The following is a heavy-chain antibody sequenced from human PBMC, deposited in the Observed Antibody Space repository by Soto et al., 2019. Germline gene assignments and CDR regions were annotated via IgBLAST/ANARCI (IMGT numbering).Heavy chain of an antibody. D-gene: IGHD2-2*01. J-gene: IGHJ6*02. CDR3: ARSQGSSTSLDSYYYFYSGMDV. Sequence: QVQLVQSGAEVKKPGSSVKVSCKASGGTFGSYAISWVRQAPGQGLEWMGGIIPIPGTANYAQKFQGRVTIAADESTSTAYMELSSLRSEDTAVYYCARSQGSSTSLDSYYYFYSGMDVCGQGTTVTVSS. CDR1: GGTFGSYA. V-gene: IGHV1-69*01. CDR2: IIPIPGTA.